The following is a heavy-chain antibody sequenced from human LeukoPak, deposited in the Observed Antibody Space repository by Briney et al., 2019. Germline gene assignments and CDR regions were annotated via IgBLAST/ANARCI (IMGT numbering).Heavy chain of an antibody. CDR3: ARGAGSWPPWFDY. Sequence: GGSRRLSCAASGFTFSNYAMSWVRQAPGKGLEWVSTINDRGIATYYADSVKGRFTISRDNSKNTLYLQMNSLRAEDTAVYYCARGAGSWPPWFDYWGQGTLVTVSS. D-gene: IGHD6-13*01. J-gene: IGHJ4*02. CDR1: GFTFSNYA. V-gene: IGHV3-23*01. CDR2: INDRGIAT.